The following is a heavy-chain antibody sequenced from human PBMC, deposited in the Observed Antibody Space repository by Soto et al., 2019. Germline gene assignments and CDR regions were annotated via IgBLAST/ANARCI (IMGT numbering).Heavy chain of an antibody. CDR2: IYYSGST. D-gene: IGHD3-9*01. J-gene: IGHJ6*03. Sequence: SETLSLTCTVSGGSISSYYWSWIRQPPGKGLEWIGYIYYSGSTNYNPSLKSRVTISVDTSKNQFPLKLSSVTAADTAVYYCARRYYDILTGYWGNRDYYYYMDVWGKGTTVTVSS. CDR3: ARRYYDILTGYWGNRDYYYYMDV. V-gene: IGHV4-59*12. CDR1: GGSISSYY.